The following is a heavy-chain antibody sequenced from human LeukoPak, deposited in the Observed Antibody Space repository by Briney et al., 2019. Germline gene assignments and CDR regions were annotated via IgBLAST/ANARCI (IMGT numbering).Heavy chain of an antibody. J-gene: IGHJ4*02. CDR3: AREVPLWWHGGVDY. CDR2: IYYSGST. Sequence: PSETLSLTCTVSGGSIGSGDYYWNWIRQPPGKGLEWIGYIYYSGSTYYNPSLKSRVTISVDTSKNQFSLKLSSVTAADTAVYYCAREVPLWWHGGVDYWGQGTLVTVSS. D-gene: IGHD3-16*01. V-gene: IGHV4-30-4*08. CDR1: GGSIGSGDYY.